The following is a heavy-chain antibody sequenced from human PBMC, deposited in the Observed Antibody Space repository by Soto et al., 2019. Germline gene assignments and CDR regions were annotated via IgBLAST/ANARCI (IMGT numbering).Heavy chain of an antibody. D-gene: IGHD1-1*01. J-gene: IGHJ4*02. V-gene: IGHV3-74*01. CDR3: ARNWNGVDY. Sequence: EVQLVESGGGLVQPGESLRLSCAASGFTFSSYWMHWVRQAPGKGPVWVSRIKTDGSHTDYADYVEGRFTVSRDNAKNTLFLQMNSLRAEDTAVYYWARNWNGVDYWGQGTLVTVSS. CDR2: IKTDGSHT. CDR1: GFTFSSYW.